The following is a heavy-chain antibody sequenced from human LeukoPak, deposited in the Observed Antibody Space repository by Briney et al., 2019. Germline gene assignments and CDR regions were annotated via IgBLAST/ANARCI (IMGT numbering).Heavy chain of an antibody. CDR3: ARGFYGSGSYFDY. V-gene: IGHV3-23*01. Sequence: GGSLRLSCAASGFTFSSYAMSWVRQAPGKGLEWVSAISGSGGSTYYADSVKGRFTISRDNSKNTLYLQMNSLRAEDTAVYYCARGFYGSGSYFDYWGQGTLVTVSS. D-gene: IGHD3-10*01. CDR1: GFTFSSYA. CDR2: ISGSGGST. J-gene: IGHJ4*02.